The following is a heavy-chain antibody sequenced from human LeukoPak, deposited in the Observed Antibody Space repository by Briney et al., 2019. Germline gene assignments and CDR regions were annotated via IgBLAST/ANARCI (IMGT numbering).Heavy chain of an antibody. V-gene: IGHV3-7*03. J-gene: IGHJ4*02. D-gene: IGHD3-22*01. CDR1: GFTFITYW. Sequence: GGSLRLCCTASGFTFITYWISWVRQAPGRGLEWVANIKQDGSVKYYVDSAKGRFTISRDNADNSVYLEMNSLRADDTAVYYCATASRAISGYRNYLGNWGQGTLVTVSS. CDR3: ATASRAISGYRNYLGN. CDR2: IKQDGSVK.